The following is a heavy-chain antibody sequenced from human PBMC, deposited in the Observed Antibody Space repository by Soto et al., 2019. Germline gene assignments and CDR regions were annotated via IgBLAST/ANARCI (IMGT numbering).Heavy chain of an antibody. CDR3: ARASYSSGWYDY. CDR2: ISYDGSNK. CDR1: GFTFSSYA. D-gene: IGHD6-19*01. Sequence: GGSLRLSCAASGFTFSSYAMHWVRQAPGKGLEWVAVISYDGSNKYYADSVKGRFTISRDNSKNTLYLQMNSRRAEDTAVYYCARASYSSGWYDYWGQGTLVTVSS. J-gene: IGHJ4*02. V-gene: IGHV3-30-3*01.